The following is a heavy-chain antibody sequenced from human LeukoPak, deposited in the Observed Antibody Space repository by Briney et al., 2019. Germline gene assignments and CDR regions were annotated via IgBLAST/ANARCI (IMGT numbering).Heavy chain of an antibody. J-gene: IGHJ4*02. CDR2: ISWNSGSM. Sequence: WVSGISWNSGSMDYADSVKGRFTISRDNAKNSLYLQMNSLRAEDTALYYCAKDGGWYYFDYWGQGTLITVSS. V-gene: IGHV3-9*01. D-gene: IGHD6-19*01. CDR3: AKDGGWYYFDY.